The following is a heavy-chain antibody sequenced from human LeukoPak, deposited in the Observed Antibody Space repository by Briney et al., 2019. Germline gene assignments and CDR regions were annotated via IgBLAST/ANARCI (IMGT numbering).Heavy chain of an antibody. CDR2: IYTSGST. Sequence: SSETLSLTCTVSGGSISSGSYYWSWIRQPAGKGLEWIGRIYTSGSTNYNPSLKSRVTISVDTSKNQFSLKLSSVTAADTAVYYCARIKSGSSSWKSYWYFDLWGRGTLVTVSS. J-gene: IGHJ2*01. D-gene: IGHD6-13*01. V-gene: IGHV4-61*02. CDR1: GGSISSGSYY. CDR3: ARIKSGSSSWKSYWYFDL.